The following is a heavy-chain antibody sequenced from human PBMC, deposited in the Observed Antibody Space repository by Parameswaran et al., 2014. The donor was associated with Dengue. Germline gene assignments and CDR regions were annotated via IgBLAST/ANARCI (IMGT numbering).Heavy chain of an antibody. V-gene: IGHV4-59*01. D-gene: IGHD2-2*01. CDR2: IYYSGST. CDR3: AGSDSSTSWNWFDP. J-gene: IGHJ5*02. Sequence: RWIRQPPGKGLEWIGYIYYSGSTNYNPSLKSRVTISVDTSKNQFSLKLSSVTAADTAVYYCAGSDSSTSWNWFDPWGQGTLVTVSS.